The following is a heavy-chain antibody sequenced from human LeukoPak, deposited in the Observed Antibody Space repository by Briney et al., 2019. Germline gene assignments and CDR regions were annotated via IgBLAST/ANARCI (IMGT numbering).Heavy chain of an antibody. J-gene: IGHJ4*02. CDR2: IIPIFGTA. V-gene: IGHV1-69*05. Sequence: SVKVSCKASGGTFSSYAISWVRQAPGQGLEWMGGIIPIFGTANYAQKFQGRVTITTDESTSTAYMELSSLRSEDTAVYYCVIGSSSSWYTTDYWGQGTLVTVSS. CDR3: VIGSSSSWYTTDY. CDR1: GGTFSSYA. D-gene: IGHD6-13*01.